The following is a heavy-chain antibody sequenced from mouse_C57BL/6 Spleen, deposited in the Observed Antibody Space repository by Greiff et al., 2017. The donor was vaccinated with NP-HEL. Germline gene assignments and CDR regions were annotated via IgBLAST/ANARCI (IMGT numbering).Heavy chain of an antibody. CDR2: IDPSDSET. CDR3: ARWGYYGNYEDAMDY. V-gene: IGHV1-52*01. CDR1: GYTFTSYW. J-gene: IGHJ4*01. Sequence: QVQLQQPGAELVRPGSSVKLSCKASGYTFTSYWMHWVKQRPIQGLEWIGNIDPSDSETHYNQKFKDKATLTVDKSSSTAYMQLSSLTSEDSAVYYYARWGYYGNYEDAMDYWGQGTSVTVSS. D-gene: IGHD2-1*01.